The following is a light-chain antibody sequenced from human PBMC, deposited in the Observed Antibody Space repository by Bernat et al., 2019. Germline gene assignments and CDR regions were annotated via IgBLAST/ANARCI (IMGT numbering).Light chain of an antibody. CDR1: QSISSY. V-gene: IGKV1-39*01. Sequence: DIQMTQSPSSLSASVGDRVTITCRASQSISSYLNWYQQKPGKAPKLLIYAASSLQSGVPSRFSGSGSGTDFTLTISSLEPEDFAVYYCQHYGPSPEITFSQGTRLEIK. CDR3: QHYGPSPEIT. CDR2: AAS. J-gene: IGKJ5*01.